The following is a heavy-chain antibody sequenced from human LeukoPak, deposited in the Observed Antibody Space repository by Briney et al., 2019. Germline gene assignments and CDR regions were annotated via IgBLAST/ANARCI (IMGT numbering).Heavy chain of an antibody. CDR1: GVSISSSSYY. CDR3: ARHTLGIAAAGKWFDP. D-gene: IGHD6-13*01. CDR2: LYYSGST. J-gene: IGHJ5*02. Sequence: SETLSLTCTVSGVSISSSSYYWGWIRQPPGKGLEWIGSLYYSGSTYYNPSLKSRVTISVDTSKNQFSLKLSSVTAADTAVYYCARHTLGIAAAGKWFDPWGQGTLVTVSS. V-gene: IGHV4-39*01.